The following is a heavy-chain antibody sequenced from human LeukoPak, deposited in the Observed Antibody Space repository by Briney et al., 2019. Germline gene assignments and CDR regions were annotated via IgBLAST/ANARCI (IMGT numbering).Heavy chain of an antibody. J-gene: IGHJ5*02. Sequence: ASVKVSCKASGYTFTSYGISWVRQAPGQGLEWMGWIIPIFGTANYAQKFQGRVTITTDESTSTAYMELSSLRSEDTAVYYCAREFSAMDSSGWSPGRSWFDPWGQGTLVTVSS. CDR3: AREFSAMDSSGWSPGRSWFDP. D-gene: IGHD6-19*01. CDR2: IIPIFGTA. CDR1: GYTFTSYG. V-gene: IGHV1-69*05.